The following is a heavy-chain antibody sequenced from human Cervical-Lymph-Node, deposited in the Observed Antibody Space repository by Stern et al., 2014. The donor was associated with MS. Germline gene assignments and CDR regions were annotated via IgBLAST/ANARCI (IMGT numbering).Heavy chain of an antibody. D-gene: IGHD6-19*01. CDR3: AKVYGSGPFDY. CDR1: GFTFSSYA. CDR2: ISGSDGST. Sequence: EVHLLESGGTLVQPGGSLRLSCAASGFTFSSYAMSWVRQAPGKGLEWGSVISGSDGSTFYADSVKGRFTISRDNSKNTLFLQMNSLRAEDTAVYYCAKVYGSGPFDYWGQGTLVTVSS. V-gene: IGHV3-23*01. J-gene: IGHJ4*02.